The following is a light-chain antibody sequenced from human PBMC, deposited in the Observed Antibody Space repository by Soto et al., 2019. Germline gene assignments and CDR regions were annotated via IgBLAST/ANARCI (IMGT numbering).Light chain of an antibody. CDR1: QDIRND. J-gene: IGKJ5*01. Sequence: DIQMTQSPSSLPASVGDRVTITCRASQDIRNDLCWYHQTPGKGPKRLIYAASSLQSGVPSRFSGSGSGTEFTLTISSLQPEDFATYYCLQHNSYPLTFGQGTRLE. V-gene: IGKV1-17*01. CDR3: LQHNSYPLT. CDR2: AAS.